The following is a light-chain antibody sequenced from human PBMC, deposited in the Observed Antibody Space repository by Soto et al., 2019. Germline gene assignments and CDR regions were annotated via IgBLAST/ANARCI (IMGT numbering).Light chain of an antibody. CDR3: CSYAGSYSYV. Sequence: QSVLTQPRSVSGSPGQSVTISCTGTSSDVGGYNFVSWYQQHPGKAPKLMIYDVRKRPSGVPDRFSGSKSGNTASLTISGLQADDEADYYCCSYAGSYSYVFGSGTKVP. CDR1: SSDVGGYNF. CDR2: DVR. J-gene: IGLJ1*01. V-gene: IGLV2-11*01.